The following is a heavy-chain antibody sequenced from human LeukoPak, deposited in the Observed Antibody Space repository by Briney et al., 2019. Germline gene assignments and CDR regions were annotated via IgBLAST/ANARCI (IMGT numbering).Heavy chain of an antibody. Sequence: SETLSLTCAVYGGSFSGYYWSWIRQPPGKGLEWVGEINHSGSTNYNPSLKSRVTMSVDTSKNQFSLKLSSVTAADTAVYYCARVSVVPAAYFDYWGQGTLVTVSS. CDR1: GGSFSGYY. J-gene: IGHJ4*02. CDR2: INHSGST. V-gene: IGHV4-34*01. CDR3: ARVSVVPAAYFDY. D-gene: IGHD2-2*01.